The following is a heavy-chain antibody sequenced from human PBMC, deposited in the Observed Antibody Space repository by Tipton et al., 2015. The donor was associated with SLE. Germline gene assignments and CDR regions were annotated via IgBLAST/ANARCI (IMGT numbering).Heavy chain of an antibody. J-gene: IGHJ3*01. CDR3: ARTGGRDAFDF. Sequence: TLSLTCTVSEGYISNAFYWSWIRQPPGKGLEWIGSIYHNESPYYNATLKSRVTMSVDTSKNQFSLKLSFVTAADTAVYYCARTGGRDAFDFWGQGTLVTVSS. CDR1: EGYISNAFY. CDR2: IYHNESP. V-gene: IGHV4-38-2*02. D-gene: IGHD2-15*01.